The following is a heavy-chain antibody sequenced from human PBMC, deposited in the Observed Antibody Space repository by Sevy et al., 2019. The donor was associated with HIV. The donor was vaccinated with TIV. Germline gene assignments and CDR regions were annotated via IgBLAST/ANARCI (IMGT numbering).Heavy chain of an antibody. D-gene: IGHD6-13*01. CDR3: ARDYSYSSRWFKTNGNWYFDL. J-gene: IGHJ2*01. V-gene: IGHV3-48*03. CDR2: ISSSGSTI. Sequence: GGSLRLSCAASGFTFSSYEMNWVRQAPGKGLEWVSYISSSGSTIYYADSVKGRFTISRDNAKNSLYLQMNSLRAEDTAVYYCARDYSYSSRWFKTNGNWYFDLWGRGTLVTVSS. CDR1: GFTFSSYE.